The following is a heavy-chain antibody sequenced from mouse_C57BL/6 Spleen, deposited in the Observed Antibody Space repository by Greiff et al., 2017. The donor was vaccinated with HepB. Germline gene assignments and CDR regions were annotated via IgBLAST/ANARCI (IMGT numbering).Heavy chain of an antibody. CDR1: GYTFTDYE. CDR2: IDPETGGT. D-gene: IGHD2-1*01. V-gene: IGHV1-15*01. J-gene: IGHJ4*01. Sequence: VQLQQSGAELVRPGASVTLSCKASGYTFTDYEMHWVKQTPVHGLEWIGAIDPETGGTAYNQKFKGKAILTADKSSSTAYMELRSLTSEDSAVYYCTREGGNYGYAMDYWGQGTSVTVSS. CDR3: TREGGNYGYAMDY.